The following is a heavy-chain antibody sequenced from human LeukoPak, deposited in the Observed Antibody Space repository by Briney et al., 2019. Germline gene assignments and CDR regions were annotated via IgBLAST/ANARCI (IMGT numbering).Heavy chain of an antibody. CDR3: ARDMAWDYYGSGSYLPDY. J-gene: IGHJ4*02. CDR2: IYTSGST. D-gene: IGHD3-10*01. V-gene: IGHV4-4*07. Sequence: PSETLSLTCTASGGSISSYYWSWIRQPAGKGLEWIGRIYTSGSTNYNPSLKSRVTMSVDTSKNQFSPKLSSVTAADTAVYYCARDMAWDYYGSGSYLPDYWGQGTLVTVSS. CDR1: GGSISSYY.